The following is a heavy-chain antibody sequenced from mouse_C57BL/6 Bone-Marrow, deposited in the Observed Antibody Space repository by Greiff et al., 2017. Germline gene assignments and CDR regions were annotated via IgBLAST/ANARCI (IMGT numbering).Heavy chain of an antibody. Sequence: QVQLQQPGAELVKPGASVKLSCKASGYTFTSYWMHWVKQRPGRGLEWMGRLDPNSGGTKYNEKFKSKATLTVAKPSSTASMQLRRRKSEDSAVYYWARDYGSSQRWYFDVWGTVTTVTVSS. CDR1: GYTFTSYW. J-gene: IGHJ1*03. D-gene: IGHD1-1*01. CDR2: LDPNSGGT. V-gene: IGHV1-72*01. CDR3: ARDYGSSQRWYFDV.